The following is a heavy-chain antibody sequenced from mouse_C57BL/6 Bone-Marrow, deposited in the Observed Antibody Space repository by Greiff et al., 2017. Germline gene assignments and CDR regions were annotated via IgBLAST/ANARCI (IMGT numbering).Heavy chain of an antibody. J-gene: IGHJ3*01. CDR2: IDPETGGT. CDR3: TRWGYGCAWFAY. Sequence: VQLQQSGAELVRPGASVTLSCKASGYTFTDYEMHWVKQTPVHGLEWIGAIDPETGGTAYNQKFKGKAILTADKSSSTAYMELRSLTSEDSAVYYCTRWGYGCAWFAYWGQGTLVTVSA. V-gene: IGHV1-15*01. D-gene: IGHD2-10*02. CDR1: GYTFTDYE.